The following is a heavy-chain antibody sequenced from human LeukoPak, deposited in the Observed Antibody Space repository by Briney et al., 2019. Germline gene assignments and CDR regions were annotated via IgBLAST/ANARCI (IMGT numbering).Heavy chain of an antibody. CDR1: GYTFTRNH. CDR2: INPYSGGT. J-gene: IGHJ4*02. D-gene: IGHD5-18*01. Sequence: ASVKVSCKTSGYTFTRNHIHWVRQAPGQGLEWMGWINPYSGGTNYAQKFQGRLTVTRDTSISTAYMELSRLRSDDTAVYYCGRGGYSYGYFDYWGQGALLSVSA. CDR3: GRGGYSYGYFDY. V-gene: IGHV1-2*02.